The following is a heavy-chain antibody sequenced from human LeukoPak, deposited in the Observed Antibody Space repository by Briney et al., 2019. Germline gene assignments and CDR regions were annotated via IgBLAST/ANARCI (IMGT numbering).Heavy chain of an antibody. J-gene: IGHJ5*02. D-gene: IGHD1-7*01. V-gene: IGHV3-30-3*01. CDR3: ARDLSTGDLNWNYESWFDP. Sequence: PGGSLRLSCAASGFTFSSYAMHWVRQAPGKGLEWVAVISYDGSNKYYADSVKGRFTISRDNSKNTLYLQMNSLRAEDTAVYYCARDLSTGDLNWNYESWFDPWGQGTLVTVSS. CDR1: GFTFSSYA. CDR2: ISYDGSNK.